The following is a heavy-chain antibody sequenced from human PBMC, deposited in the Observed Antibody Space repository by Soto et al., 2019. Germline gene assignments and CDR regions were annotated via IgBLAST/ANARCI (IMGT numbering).Heavy chain of an antibody. J-gene: IGHJ4*02. V-gene: IGHV4-30-4*01. Sequence: SETLSLTCTVSGGSISSGDYYWSWVRQPPGKGLEWIGYIYYSGSTYYNPSLKSRVTISVDTSKNQFSLKLSSVTAADTAVYYCARRAVVTPSYFDYWGQGTLVTVSS. CDR2: IYYSGST. CDR1: GGSISSGDYY. CDR3: ARRAVVTPSYFDY. D-gene: IGHD2-21*02.